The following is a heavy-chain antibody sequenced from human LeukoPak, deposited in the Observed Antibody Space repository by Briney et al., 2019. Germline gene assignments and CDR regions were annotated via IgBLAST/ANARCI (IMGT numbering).Heavy chain of an antibody. CDR3: ANCVGVVAATPYWFDP. D-gene: IGHD2-15*01. CDR1: GGSISSYY. J-gene: IGHJ5*02. V-gene: IGHV4-39*01. Sequence: PSETLSLTCTVSGGSISSYYWGWIRQPPGKGLEWIGSIYYSGSTYYNPSLKSRVTISVDTSKNQFSLKLSSVTAADTAVYYCANCVGVVAATPYWFDPWGQGTLVTVSS. CDR2: IYYSGST.